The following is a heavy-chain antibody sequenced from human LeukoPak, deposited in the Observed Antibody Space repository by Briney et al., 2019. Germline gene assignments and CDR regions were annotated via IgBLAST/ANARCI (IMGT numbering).Heavy chain of an antibody. CDR2: INPNSGGT. V-gene: IGHV1-2*02. Sequence: ASVTVSCKASGYTFTVYYMHWVRQAPGQGGEWMGWINPNSGGTNYAQKFQGRVTMTRNTSISTAYMELSSLRSEDTAVYYCARAGAQITIFGVVIPLYGMDVWGQGTTVTVSS. J-gene: IGHJ6*02. CDR1: GYTFTVYY. CDR3: ARAGAQITIFGVVIPLYGMDV. D-gene: IGHD3-3*01.